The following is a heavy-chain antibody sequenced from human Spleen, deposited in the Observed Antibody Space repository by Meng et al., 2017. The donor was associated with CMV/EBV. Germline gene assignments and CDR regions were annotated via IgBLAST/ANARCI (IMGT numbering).Heavy chain of an antibody. J-gene: IGHJ4*02. CDR1: GGSLSGYS. D-gene: IGHD3-3*01. Sequence: CAVYGGSLSGYSWSWLRQPPGKGLEWIEELNHSGITNFNPSLKSRVTTSVDTSKNQFSLKLSSVTAADTAVYYCARAITIFGGYYFDYWGQGTLVTVSS. CDR3: ARAITIFGGYYFDY. V-gene: IGHV4-34*01. CDR2: LNHSGIT.